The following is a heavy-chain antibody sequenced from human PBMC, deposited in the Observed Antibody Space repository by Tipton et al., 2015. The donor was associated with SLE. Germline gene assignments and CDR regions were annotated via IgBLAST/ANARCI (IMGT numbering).Heavy chain of an antibody. CDR2: IIDSGFT. V-gene: IGHV4-34*12. J-gene: IGHJ6*02. D-gene: IGHD1-14*01. Sequence: TLSLTCELYGGSFSGYYWSWIRQPPGKGLEWIGDIIDSGFTNSNPSLKSRVTISLDTSKNQFSLRLSSVTAADTAVYYCARDTGGYYYGLDVWGQGTTVTVS. CDR3: ARDTGGYYYGLDV. CDR1: GGSFSGYY.